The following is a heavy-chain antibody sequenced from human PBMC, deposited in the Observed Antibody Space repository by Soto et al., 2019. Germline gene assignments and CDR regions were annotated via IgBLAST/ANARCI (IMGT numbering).Heavy chain of an antibody. J-gene: IGHJ4*02. Sequence: PVGSLRLSCAASGFTFSSYDMHWVRQATGKGLEWVSAIGTAGDTYYPGSVKGRFTISRENAKNSLYLQMNSLRAGDTAVYYCARGAAAAGIYYFDYWGQGTLVTVSS. CDR2: IGTAGDT. CDR1: GFTFSSYD. V-gene: IGHV3-13*01. D-gene: IGHD6-13*01. CDR3: ARGAAAAGIYYFDY.